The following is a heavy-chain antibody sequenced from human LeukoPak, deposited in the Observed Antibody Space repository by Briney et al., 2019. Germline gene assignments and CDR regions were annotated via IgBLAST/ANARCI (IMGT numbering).Heavy chain of an antibody. V-gene: IGHV1-69*04. CDR2: IIPILGIA. J-gene: IGHJ4*02. CDR3: ARDLSPIAAAGTGDY. D-gene: IGHD6-13*01. CDR1: GCTFSSYA. Sequence: SVKVSCKASGCTFSSYAISWVRQAPGQGLEWMGRIIPILGIANYAQKFQGRVTITADKSTSTAYMELSSLRSEDTAVYYCARDLSPIAAAGTGDYWGQGTLVTVSS.